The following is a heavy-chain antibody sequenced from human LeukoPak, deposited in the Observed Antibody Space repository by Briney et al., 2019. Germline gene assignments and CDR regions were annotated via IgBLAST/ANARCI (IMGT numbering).Heavy chain of an antibody. V-gene: IGHV1-69*05. D-gene: IGHD1-20*01. CDR3: ASFGNWNYVDY. Sequence: SVKVSCKASGGTFSSYAISWVRPAPGQGLEWMGGIIPIFGTANYAQKFQGRVTITTDESTSTAYMELSSLRSEDTAVYYCASFGNWNYVDYWGQGTLVTVSS. CDR2: IIPIFGTA. J-gene: IGHJ4*02. CDR1: GGTFSSYA.